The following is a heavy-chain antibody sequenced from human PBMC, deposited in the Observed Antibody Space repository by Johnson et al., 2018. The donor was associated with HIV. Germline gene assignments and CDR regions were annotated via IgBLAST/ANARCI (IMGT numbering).Heavy chain of an antibody. J-gene: IGHJ3*02. D-gene: IGHD6-19*01. Sequence: VQLVESGGGLVQPGGSLRLSCAASGFTVSSNYMSWVRQAPGKGLEWVSVIYSGGSTYYADSVKGRFTISRDNSKNTLYLQMNSLRAEDTAVYYCARQSLGSDWAEDDAFDIWGQGTMVTVSS. CDR3: ARQSLGSDWAEDDAFDI. CDR1: GFTVSSNY. V-gene: IGHV3-66*04. CDR2: IYSGGST.